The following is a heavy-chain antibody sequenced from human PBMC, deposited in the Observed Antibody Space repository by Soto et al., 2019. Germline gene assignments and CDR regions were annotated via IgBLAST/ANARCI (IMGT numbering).Heavy chain of an antibody. CDR1: GLTFSNYA. V-gene: IGHV3-23*01. D-gene: IGHD3-3*01. CDR3: AKNKYDFWSGWHGLDV. CDR2: ISGGGGST. J-gene: IGHJ6*02. Sequence: EVQVLESGGGLVQPGGSLRVSCAASGLTFSNYAMSWVRQAPGKGLEWVSTISGGGGSTYYADSVKGRFTISRDNSKNTLYRQMNSLRAEDTAVYYCAKNKYDFWSGWHGLDVWGQGTTVTVSS.